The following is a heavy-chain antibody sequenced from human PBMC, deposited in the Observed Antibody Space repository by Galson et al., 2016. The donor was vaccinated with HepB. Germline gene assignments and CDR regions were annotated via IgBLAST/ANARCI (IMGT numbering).Heavy chain of an antibody. V-gene: IGHV3-66*02. D-gene: IGHD6-19*01. CDR1: GFTVSTDY. CDR3: TRDGWTSNWFGY. CDR2: IYSGGST. J-gene: IGHJ5*01. Sequence: SLRLSCAGSGFTVSTDYMSWVRQAPGKGLEWVSIIYSGGSTYYADSVKGRLSISRDNSKNTLYLQMDSLRVEDTAVNYCTRDGWTSNWFGYRGQGTLVTVSS.